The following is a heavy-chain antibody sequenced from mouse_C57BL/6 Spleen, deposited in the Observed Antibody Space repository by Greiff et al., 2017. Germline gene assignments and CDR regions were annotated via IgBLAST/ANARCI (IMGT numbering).Heavy chain of an antibody. CDR2: ISDGGSYT. V-gene: IGHV5-4*03. Sequence: EVNVVESGGGLVKPGGSLKLSCAASGFTFSCYALSWVRQTPEKRLEWVATISDGGSYTYYPDNVKGRFTIYRDNAKNNLYLQMSHLKSEDTAMYYCARVDYDDGFAYWGQGTLVTVSA. D-gene: IGHD2-4*01. J-gene: IGHJ3*01. CDR3: ARVDYDDGFAY. CDR1: GFTFSCYA.